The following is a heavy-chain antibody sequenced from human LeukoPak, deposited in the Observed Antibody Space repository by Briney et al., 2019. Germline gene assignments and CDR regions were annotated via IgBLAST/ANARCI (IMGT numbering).Heavy chain of an antibody. CDR1: GFTFSSYS. CDR3: VKDSPPDYDFWSGYYTGIESSYFDY. Sequence: GGSLRLSCAASGFTFSSYSMNWVRQAPGKGLEWISYITTSGGAKNYADSVKGRLTISRDNSKNTLYLQMSSLRAEDTAVYYCVKDSPPDYDFWSGYYTGIESSYFDYWGQGTLVTVSS. CDR2: ITTSGGAK. J-gene: IGHJ4*02. D-gene: IGHD3-3*01. V-gene: IGHV3-48*01.